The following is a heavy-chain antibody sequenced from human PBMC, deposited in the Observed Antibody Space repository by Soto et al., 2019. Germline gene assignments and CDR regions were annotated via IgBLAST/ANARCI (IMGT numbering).Heavy chain of an antibody. V-gene: IGHV3-30*03. J-gene: IGHJ5*02. Sequence: GGSLRLSCAASGFTFSNYGMHWVRQAPGKGLEWVAVISYDGINENYADSVKGRFTISRDDSKKTLYLQMNSLKTEDTAVYYCTTDPVSSSWITWFDPWGQGTLVTVSS. CDR1: GFTFSNYG. CDR3: TTDPVSSSWITWFDP. CDR2: ISYDGINE. D-gene: IGHD6-13*01.